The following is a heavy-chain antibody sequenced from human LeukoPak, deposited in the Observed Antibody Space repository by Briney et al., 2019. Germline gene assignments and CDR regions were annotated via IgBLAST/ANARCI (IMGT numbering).Heavy chain of an antibody. J-gene: IGHJ3*02. CDR3: ARAAYSSGDAFDI. D-gene: IGHD6-19*01. V-gene: IGHV3-53*01. CDR1: GFTVSSNY. CDR2: IYSGGST. Sequence: GGSLRLSCAASGFTVSSNYMGWVRQAPGKGLEWVSVIYSGGSTYYADSVKGRFTISRDNSKNTLYLQMNSLRAEDTAVYYCARAAYSSGDAFDIWGQGTMVTVSS.